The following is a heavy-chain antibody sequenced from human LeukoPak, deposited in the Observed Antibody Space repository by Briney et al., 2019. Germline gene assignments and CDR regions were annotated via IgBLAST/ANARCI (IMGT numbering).Heavy chain of an antibody. CDR1: GGSISSSSYY. D-gene: IGHD6-13*01. Sequence: SETLSLTCTVSGGSISSSSYYWGWIRQPPGKALEWIGYIYYSGSTNYNPSLKSRVAISVDTSKNQFSLKLSSVTAADTAVYYCARGIAAAGPFDYWGQGTLVTVSS. CDR3: ARGIAAAGPFDY. CDR2: IYYSGST. J-gene: IGHJ4*02. V-gene: IGHV4-61*05.